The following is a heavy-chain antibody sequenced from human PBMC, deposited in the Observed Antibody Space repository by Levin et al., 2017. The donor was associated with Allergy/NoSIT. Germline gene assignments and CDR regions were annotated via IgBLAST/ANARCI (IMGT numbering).Heavy chain of an antibody. V-gene: IGHV3-23*01. D-gene: IGHD2-15*01. CDR3: AKKQGGTSGFSFDV. CDR2: ITGGGFNT. Sequence: PGGSLRLSCAVSGFTISDYAMAWVRQAPGKGLEWVSVITGGGFNTYYGDSVKGRFTVSRDDSKDTLYLELNSLRAEDAAFYYCAKKQGGTSGFSFDVWGQGTMVTVSS. CDR1: GFTISDYA. J-gene: IGHJ3*01.